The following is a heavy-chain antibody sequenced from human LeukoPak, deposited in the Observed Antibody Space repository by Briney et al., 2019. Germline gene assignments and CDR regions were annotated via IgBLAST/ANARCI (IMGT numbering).Heavy chain of an antibody. CDR2: IYYSGST. J-gene: IGHJ4*02. CDR3: ARQLVDYDSSGYSLFDY. Sequence: SETLSLTCTVSGGSISSYYWSWIRQPPGKGLEWIGYIYYSGSTNYNPSLKSRVTISVGTSKNQFSLKLSSVTAADTAVYYCARQLVDYDSSGYSLFDYWGQGTLVTVSS. V-gene: IGHV4-59*08. CDR1: GGSISSYY. D-gene: IGHD3-22*01.